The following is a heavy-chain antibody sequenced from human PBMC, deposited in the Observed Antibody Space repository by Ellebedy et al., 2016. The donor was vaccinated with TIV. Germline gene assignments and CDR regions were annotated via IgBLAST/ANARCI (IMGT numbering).Heavy chain of an antibody. V-gene: IGHV4-4*07. CDR2: IYTSGST. D-gene: IGHD3-22*01. Sequence: MPSETLSLTCTVSGGSISSYYWSWTRQPAGKGLEWIGRIYTSGSTNYNPSLKSRVTMSVDTSKNQFSLKLSSVTAADTAMYYCAREASHDSIAFDYWGQGTLVTVSS. J-gene: IGHJ4*02. CDR1: GGSISSYY. CDR3: AREASHDSIAFDY.